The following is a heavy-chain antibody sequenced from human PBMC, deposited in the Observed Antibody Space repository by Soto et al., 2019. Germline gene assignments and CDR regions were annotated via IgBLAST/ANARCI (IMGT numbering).Heavy chain of an antibody. Sequence: TSETLSLTCTVSGGSISSYYWSWIRQPPGKGLEWIGYIYYSGSTNYNPSLKSRVTISVDTSKNQFSLKLSSVTAADTAVYYCARELGTPFDYWGQGTLVTVSS. V-gene: IGHV4-59*01. CDR3: ARELGTPFDY. J-gene: IGHJ4*02. CDR1: GGSISSYY. CDR2: IYYSGST. D-gene: IGHD7-27*01.